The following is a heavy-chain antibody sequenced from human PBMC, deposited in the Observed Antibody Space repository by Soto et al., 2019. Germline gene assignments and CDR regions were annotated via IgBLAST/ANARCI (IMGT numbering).Heavy chain of an antibody. CDR3: AHGIAAAGFPCYYYYGMDV. J-gene: IGHJ6*02. CDR1: GFSLSTSGVG. V-gene: IGHV2-5*01. D-gene: IGHD6-13*01. CDR2: IYWNDDK. Sequence: KESGPTLVKPTQTLTLTCTFSGFSLSTSGVGVGWIRQPPGKALEWLALIYWNDDKRYSPSLKSRLTITTDTSKNQVVLTMTNMDPVDTATYYCAHGIAAAGFPCYYYYGMDVWGQGTTVTVSS.